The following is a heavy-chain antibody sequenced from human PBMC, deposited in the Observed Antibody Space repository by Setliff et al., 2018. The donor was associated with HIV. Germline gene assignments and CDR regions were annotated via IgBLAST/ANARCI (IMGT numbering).Heavy chain of an antibody. CDR3: ATIRGYYYDSSGQEYFQH. J-gene: IGHJ1*01. V-gene: IGHV1-24*01. D-gene: IGHD3-22*01. Sequence: ASVKVSCKVSGDTLTELSIHWVRQAPGKGLEWMGGFDPEGGETVYAQKFQGRVTMTEDTSADTAFMELSSLISEDTAMYYCATIRGYYYDSSGQEYFQHWGHGTLVTVSS. CDR2: FDPEGGET. CDR1: GDTLTELS.